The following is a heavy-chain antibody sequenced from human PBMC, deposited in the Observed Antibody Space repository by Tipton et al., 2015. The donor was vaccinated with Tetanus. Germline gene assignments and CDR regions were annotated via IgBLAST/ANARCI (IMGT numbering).Heavy chain of an antibody. D-gene: IGHD4-23*01. J-gene: IGHJ3*01. V-gene: IGHV3-23*01. Sequence: SLRLSCSASGFTFSNYWMSWVRQAPGKGLEWVSAISSGGDTKSYADSVRGRFTISRDNSRSTLFLQMNSLRAEDTALYYCAKPRWFNAFHFWGQGTVVIVSS. CDR3: AKPRWFNAFHF. CDR1: GFTFSNYW. CDR2: ISSGGDTK.